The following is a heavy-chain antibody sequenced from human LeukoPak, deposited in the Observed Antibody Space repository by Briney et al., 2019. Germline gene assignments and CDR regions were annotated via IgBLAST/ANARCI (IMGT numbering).Heavy chain of an antibody. V-gene: IGHV3-48*03. CDR1: GFTLSSYE. CDR2: ISSSGSTI. Sequence: GGSLRLSCIVSGFTLSSYEMSWIRQAPGKGLEWVSYISSSGSTIYYADSVKGRFTISRDNAKNSLYLQMNSLRAEDTALYYCARQLPYSSSSEPSYYYYYYMDVWGKGTTVTVSS. J-gene: IGHJ6*03. CDR3: ARQLPYSSSSEPSYYYYYYMDV. D-gene: IGHD6-6*01.